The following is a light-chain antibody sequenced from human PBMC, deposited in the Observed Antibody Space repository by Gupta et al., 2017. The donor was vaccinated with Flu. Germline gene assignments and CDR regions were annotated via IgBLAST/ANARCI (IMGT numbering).Light chain of an antibody. Sequence: RVTISCSGSSSNIGSKYVYWYQQRPGTAPKLLIYRNNQRPSGVPDRFSGSKSGTSAALAIXGXRSEDEXDYYCATWDDSLIGQVFGGGTKLTVL. CDR1: SSNIGSKY. CDR3: ATWDDSLIGQV. V-gene: IGLV1-47*01. CDR2: RNN. J-gene: IGLJ3*02.